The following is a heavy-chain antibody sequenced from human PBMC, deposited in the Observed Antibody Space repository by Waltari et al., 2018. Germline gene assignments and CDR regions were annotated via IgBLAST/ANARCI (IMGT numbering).Heavy chain of an antibody. D-gene: IGHD6-6*01. CDR1: GFTFSSYS. CDR2: ISSSSSYI. J-gene: IGHJ4*02. CDR3: ARDHRGSSSFHY. V-gene: IGHV3-21*01. Sequence: EVQLVESGGGLVKPGGSLRLSCAASGFTFSSYSMNWVRQAPGKGVEWVSSISSSSSYIYYADSVKGRFTISRDNAKNSLYLQMNSLRAEDTAVYYCARDHRGSSSFHYWGQGTLVTVSS.